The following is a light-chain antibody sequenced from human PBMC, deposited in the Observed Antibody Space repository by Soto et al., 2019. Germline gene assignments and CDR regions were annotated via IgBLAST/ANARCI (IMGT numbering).Light chain of an antibody. CDR3: QKCDSAPWT. J-gene: IGKJ1*01. Sequence: DIQMTQSPSSLSASVGDRVTITCRASQGIGDYLAWYQQKPGKVPKLLIHAASTLQSGVPSRFSGSGSGTDFTLTISSLQPEDVATYYCQKCDSAPWTFGQGTKVEIK. CDR2: AAS. CDR1: QGIGDY. V-gene: IGKV1-27*01.